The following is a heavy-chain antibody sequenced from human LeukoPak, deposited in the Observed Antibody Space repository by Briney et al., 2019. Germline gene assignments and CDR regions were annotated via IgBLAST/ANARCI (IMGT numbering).Heavy chain of an antibody. D-gene: IGHD3-10*01. J-gene: IGHJ4*02. Sequence: ASVKVSCKASGYTFTGYYMHWVRQAPGQGLGWMGRINPNSGGTNYAQKFQGRVTMTRDTSISTAYMEPSRLRSDDTAVYYCARGAMVRGVITFDYWGQGTLVTVSS. CDR2: INPNSGGT. V-gene: IGHV1-2*06. CDR3: ARGAMVRGVITFDY. CDR1: GYTFTGYY.